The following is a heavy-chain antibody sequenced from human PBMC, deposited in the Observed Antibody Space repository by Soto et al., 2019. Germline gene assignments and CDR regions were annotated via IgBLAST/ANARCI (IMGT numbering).Heavy chain of an antibody. Sequence: PSETLSLTCAVSGGSISSSNWWSWVRQPPGKGLEWIGEIYHSGITNYNPSLKSRVTISVDKSKKQFSLKLSSVTAADTAVYYCATSSRRFDAFDIWGNGTMVIVSS. CDR3: ATSSRRFDAFDI. J-gene: IGHJ3*02. CDR1: GGSISSSNW. V-gene: IGHV4-4*02. CDR2: IYHSGIT. D-gene: IGHD6-13*01.